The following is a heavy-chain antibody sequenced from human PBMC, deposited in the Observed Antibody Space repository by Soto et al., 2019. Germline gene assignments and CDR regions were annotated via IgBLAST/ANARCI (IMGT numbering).Heavy chain of an antibody. D-gene: IGHD2-2*01. CDR3: ARLGGYCSGTSCYGYYGMDV. CDR1: GGSFSGYY. CDR2: INHSGST. Sequence: SETLSLTCAVYGGSFSGYYWTWIRQPPGTELEWIGEINHSGSTYYNPSLKSRVTISVDTSKNQFSLKVSSVTAADTAVYYCARLGGYCSGTSCYGYYGMDVWGQGTTVTVSS. J-gene: IGHJ6*02. V-gene: IGHV4-34*01.